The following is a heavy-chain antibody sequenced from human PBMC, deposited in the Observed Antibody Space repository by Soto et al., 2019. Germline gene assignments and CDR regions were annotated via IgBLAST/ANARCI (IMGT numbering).Heavy chain of an antibody. J-gene: IGHJ6*03. CDR2: ISSSSSTI. Sequence: GGSLRLSCAASGFTFSSYSMNWVRQAPGKGLDWVSYISSSSSTIYYADSVKGRFTISRDNAKNSLYLQMSSLRAEDTAVYYWARDKLRPVYYMDVWGKGTTVTVSS. D-gene: IGHD1-7*01. CDR1: GFTFSSYS. V-gene: IGHV3-48*01. CDR3: ARDKLRPVYYMDV.